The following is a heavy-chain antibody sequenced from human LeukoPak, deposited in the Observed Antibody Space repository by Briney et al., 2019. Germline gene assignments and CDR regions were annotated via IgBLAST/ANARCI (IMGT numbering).Heavy chain of an antibody. CDR1: GFSFSSSW. V-gene: IGHV3-74*01. CDR2: IKSDGIST. J-gene: IGHJ6*02. CDR3: VRDRYYNMDV. Sequence: GGSLRLSCAASGFSFSSSWMHWVRQAPGKGLVWVSRIKSDGISTTYADSVKGRFTTSRDNAKNTLYLQMSSLRAEDTAVYYCVRDRYYNMDVWGQGTTVTVS.